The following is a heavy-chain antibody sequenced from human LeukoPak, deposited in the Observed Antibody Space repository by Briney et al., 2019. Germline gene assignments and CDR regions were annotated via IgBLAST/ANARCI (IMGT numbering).Heavy chain of an antibody. CDR2: ISYDGGNI. CDR3: AKGGTSSVLYLDF. CDR1: GFTFTTHG. J-gene: IGHJ4*02. D-gene: IGHD2-2*01. V-gene: IGHV3-30*18. Sequence: GGSLRLSCAVSGFTFTTHGMHWVRQAPGKGLEWVAFISYDGGNIYYAEAVKGRFTASRDNSKNTLFLQMNSLRAEDTAVYYCAKGGTSSVLYLDFWGQGTLVTVSS.